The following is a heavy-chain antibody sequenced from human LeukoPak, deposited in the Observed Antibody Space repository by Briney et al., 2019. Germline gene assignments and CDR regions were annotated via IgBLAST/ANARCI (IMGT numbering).Heavy chain of an antibody. V-gene: IGHV4-59*02. CDR2: IYYTET. CDR3: ATRKLGNDY. D-gene: IGHD7-27*01. Sequence: PSETLSLTCTVSGGSASNYYWSWIRQSPGKGLEWIGYIYYTETSYNPSLKSRVTISADTSKNQFSLKLYSVTAADTAVYYCATRKLGNDYWGQGTLVTVSS. J-gene: IGHJ4*02. CDR1: GGSASNYY.